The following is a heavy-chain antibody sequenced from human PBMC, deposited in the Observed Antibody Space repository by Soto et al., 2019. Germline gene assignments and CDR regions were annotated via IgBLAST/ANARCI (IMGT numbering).Heavy chain of an antibody. V-gene: IGHV3-23*01. J-gene: IGHJ3*01. CDR2: ISSSGATT. CDR1: GYTFHNYA. CDR3: AKENRAVSRTKGAFDL. Sequence: GGSLRLSCAASGYTFHNYAMSWVRQAPGKGLEWVSGISSSGATTYYGDSVEGRFTIFRDNSQNTLYLHMNSLRAEDTALYYCAKENRAVSRTKGAFDLWGQGTMVTVSS. D-gene: IGHD6-19*01.